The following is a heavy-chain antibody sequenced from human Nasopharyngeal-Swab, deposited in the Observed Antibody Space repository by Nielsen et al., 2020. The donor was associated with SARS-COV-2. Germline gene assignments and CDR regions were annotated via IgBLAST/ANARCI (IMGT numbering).Heavy chain of an antibody. D-gene: IGHD3-9*01. J-gene: IGHJ4*02. CDR1: GGFFRGFY. Sequence: GSLRLSCAVYGGFFRGFYWSWIRQPPGKGLEWIGEINDSGSTNYNPSLTSRVTISVDTSKSQFSLKLNSVTAADTAVYYCARGLRKVPIFPASQYYFDYWGQGTLVTVSS. V-gene: IGHV4-34*01. CDR3: ARGLRKVPIFPASQYYFDY. CDR2: INDSGST.